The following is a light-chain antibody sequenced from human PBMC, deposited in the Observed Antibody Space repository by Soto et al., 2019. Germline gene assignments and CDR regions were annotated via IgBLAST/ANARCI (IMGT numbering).Light chain of an antibody. CDR3: CSYVTTPEI. CDR2: DGN. Sequence: QSALAQPRSVSGSPGQLLTISCTGTSSDVDDYRYVSWYQQYPGKAPKLVIYDGNKRPSGVPDRFSGSNSGNTASLTISGLQDEDEADYYCCSYVTTPEIFGTGTKVTVL. V-gene: IGLV2-11*01. J-gene: IGLJ1*01. CDR1: SSDVDDYRY.